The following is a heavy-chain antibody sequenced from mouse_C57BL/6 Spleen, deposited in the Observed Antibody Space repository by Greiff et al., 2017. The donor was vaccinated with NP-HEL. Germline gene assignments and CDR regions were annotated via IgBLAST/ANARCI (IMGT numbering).Heavy chain of an antibody. CDR2: IYPGSGTT. V-gene: IGHV1-76*01. CDR3: ARSFDGYYMGDYYAMDY. J-gene: IGHJ4*01. CDR1: GYTFTDYY. Sequence: QVQLQQSGAELVRPGASVKLSCKASGYTFTDYYINWVQQRPGQGLEWIARIYPGSGTTYYNEKFKGQATLTAEKSSSTAYMQLSSLTSVNSAVYFCARSFDGYYMGDYYAMDYWGQGTSVTVSS. D-gene: IGHD2-3*01.